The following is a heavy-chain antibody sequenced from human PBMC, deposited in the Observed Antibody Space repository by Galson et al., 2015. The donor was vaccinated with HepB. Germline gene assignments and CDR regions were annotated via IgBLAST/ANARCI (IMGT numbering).Heavy chain of an antibody. V-gene: IGHV3-9*01. CDR1: GFTFDDYA. CDR3: AKDSYGSANLFDY. Sequence: SLRLSCAASGFTFDDYAMHWARQAPGKGLEWVSGISWNSGSIGYADSVKGRFTISRDNAKNSLYLQMNSLRAEDTALYYCAKDSYGSANLFDYWGQGTLVTVSS. J-gene: IGHJ4*02. CDR2: ISWNSGSI. D-gene: IGHD3-10*01.